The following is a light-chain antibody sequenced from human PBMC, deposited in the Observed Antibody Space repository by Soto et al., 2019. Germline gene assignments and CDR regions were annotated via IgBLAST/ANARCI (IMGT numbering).Light chain of an antibody. J-gene: IGKJ5*01. CDR1: QSVTSNY. V-gene: IGKV3-20*01. Sequence: EIVLTQSPGTLSLSPGERATLSCSASQSVTSNYLAWYQQKPGQAPRLLVYGASSRATGISDRFSGSGSGTDFTLTISRLEPEDFAVYYCQHYVSPPITCGQGTRREI. CDR2: GAS. CDR3: QHYVSPPIT.